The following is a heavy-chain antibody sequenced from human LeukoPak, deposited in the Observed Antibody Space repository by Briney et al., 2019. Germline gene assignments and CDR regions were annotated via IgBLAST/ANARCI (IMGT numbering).Heavy chain of an antibody. CDR3: AREEQTWLLHRYFDY. V-gene: IGHV4-31*03. CDR1: GGSISSGGYY. CDR2: IYYSGST. D-gene: IGHD3-22*01. J-gene: IGHJ4*02. Sequence: SETLSLTCTVSGGSISSGGYYWSWIRQRPGKGLEWIGYIYYSGSTYYNPSLKSRVTISVDTSKNQFSLKLSSVTAADTAVYYCAREEQTWLLHRYFDYWGQGTLVTVSS.